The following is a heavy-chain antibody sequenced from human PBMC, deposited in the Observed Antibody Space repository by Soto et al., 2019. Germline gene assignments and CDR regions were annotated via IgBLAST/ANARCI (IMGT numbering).Heavy chain of an antibody. D-gene: IGHD2-15*01. J-gene: IGHJ4*02. CDR3: AKEFGYSSGYYFDY. CDR1: GFTFSSYA. Sequence: EVQLLESGGGLVQPGGSLRLSCAASGFTFSSYAMTWVRQARGKGLEWVSSLSGSAGSADYADSVMGRFSISRDKSRNTLYLRMDSLRVEDTAVYYCAKEFGYSSGYYFDYWGQGTLVTVSS. V-gene: IGHV3-23*01. CDR2: LSGSAGSA.